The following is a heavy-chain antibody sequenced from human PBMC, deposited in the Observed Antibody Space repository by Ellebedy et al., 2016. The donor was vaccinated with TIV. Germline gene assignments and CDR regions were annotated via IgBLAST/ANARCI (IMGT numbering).Heavy chain of an antibody. CDR3: ARDSGNSGGVVHFDY. CDR2: VYGSGST. V-gene: IGHV4-38-2*02. CDR1: QYSISKGYY. J-gene: IGHJ4*02. D-gene: IGHD1-14*01. Sequence: SETLSLTCSVSQYSISKGYYWGWIRQPPGKGLEWIGNVYGSGSTYYNPSLKSRVTISVDTSKNHFSLELTSVTAADTAFYYCARDSGNSGGVVHFDYWGPGTLVTVSS.